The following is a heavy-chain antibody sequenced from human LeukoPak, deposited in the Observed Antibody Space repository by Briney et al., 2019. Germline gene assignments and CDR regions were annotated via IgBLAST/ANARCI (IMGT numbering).Heavy chain of an antibody. D-gene: IGHD5-18*01. CDR1: GFTVSSNY. Sequence: GGSLRLSCAASGFTVSSNYMSWVRQAPGKGLEWVSVIYSGGSTYYADSVKGRFTISRDSSKNTLYLQMNSLRAEDTAVYYCAREGGWGYSYGFYYFDYWGQGTLVTVSS. J-gene: IGHJ4*02. CDR2: IYSGGST. CDR3: AREGGWGYSYGFYYFDY. V-gene: IGHV3-66*01.